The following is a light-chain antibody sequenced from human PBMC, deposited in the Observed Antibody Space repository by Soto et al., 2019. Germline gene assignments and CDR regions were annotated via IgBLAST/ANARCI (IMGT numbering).Light chain of an antibody. J-gene: IGKJ1*01. CDR3: QQYYTSPWT. CDR1: QSISSW. V-gene: IGKV1-5*03. CDR2: KAS. Sequence: DIQMTQSPSTLSSSVGDRVTITCRASQSISSWLAWYQQRPGKAPKLLIYKASNLDSGVPSRFSGSGSGTELTLTISSLHPDDFATYYCQQYYTSPWTFGPGTKVEIK.